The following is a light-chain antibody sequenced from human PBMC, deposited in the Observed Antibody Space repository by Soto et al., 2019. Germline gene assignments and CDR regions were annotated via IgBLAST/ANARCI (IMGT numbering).Light chain of an antibody. CDR2: DAT. CDR1: QNVDRY. V-gene: IGKV3-11*01. Sequence: ETVVTQSPATLSLSPGERATLSCRASQNVDRYVVWYQQKPGQAPRLLIYDATNRATGIPARFSGSGSGTDFTLPISSLEPEDAAVYYCLQRRNWPPIAFGQGTRLEMK. J-gene: IGKJ5*01. CDR3: LQRRNWPPIA.